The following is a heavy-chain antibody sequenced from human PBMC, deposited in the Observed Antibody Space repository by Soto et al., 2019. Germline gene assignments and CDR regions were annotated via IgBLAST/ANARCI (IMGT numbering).Heavy chain of an antibody. D-gene: IGHD2-15*01. CDR1: PGNFRSYS. V-gene: IGHV3-30*09. J-gene: IGHJ4*02. Sequence: PGGSLRLSCAASPGNFRSYSMHWVRQAPGKGLEWVTSISYDGSKESYADSVKGRFAVSRDNSKNTLYLQMNSLRPEDTAVYYCARYCNGGACYSASLDYWGQGTQVTVSS. CDR3: ARYCNGGACYSASLDY. CDR2: ISYDGSKE.